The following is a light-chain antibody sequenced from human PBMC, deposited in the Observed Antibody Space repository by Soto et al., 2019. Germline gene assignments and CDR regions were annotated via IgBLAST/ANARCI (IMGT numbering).Light chain of an antibody. CDR1: QSVSSN. V-gene: IGKV3-15*01. CDR2: GAS. Sequence: EIVMTQSPATLSVSPGERATLSCRASQSVSSNLAWYQQKPGQAPRLLIYGASTRATGIPARFSGGGSGTEFTLSISSLQSEDFAVYYCQQYKSWPPVTFGQGTKVDIK. J-gene: IGKJ1*01. CDR3: QQYKSWPPVT.